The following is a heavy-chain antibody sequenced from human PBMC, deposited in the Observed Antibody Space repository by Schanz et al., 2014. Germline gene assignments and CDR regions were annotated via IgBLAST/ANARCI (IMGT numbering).Heavy chain of an antibody. D-gene: IGHD3-3*01. CDR1: GYTFNNHG. V-gene: IGHV1-18*01. CDR3: VTEKRMESGTWAKAFDI. Sequence: QVQLVQSGGGVKKPGASATVSCKASGYTFNNHGISWVRQAPGQGLEWMGWISVYHGHTNYAEKVHGRVTMTTDTSTSTVYMELSSLRSDDTAMYYCVTEKRMESGTWAKAFDIWGQGTWVTVSS. J-gene: IGHJ3*02. CDR2: ISVYHGHT.